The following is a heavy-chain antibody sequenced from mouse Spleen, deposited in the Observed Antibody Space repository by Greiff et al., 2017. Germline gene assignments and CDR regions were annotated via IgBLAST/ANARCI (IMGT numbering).Heavy chain of an antibody. V-gene: IGHV5-9-3*01. CDR3: ARTSHYYGSSPYYFDY. CDR1: GFTFSSYA. J-gene: IGHJ2*01. D-gene: IGHD1-1*01. Sequence: DVKLVESGGGLVKPGGSLKLSCAASGFTFSSYAMSWVRQTPEKRLEWVATISSGGSYTYYPDSVKGRFTISRDNAKNTLYLQMSSLRSEDTAMYYCARTSHYYGSSPYYFDYWGQGTTLTVSS. CDR2: ISSGGSYT.